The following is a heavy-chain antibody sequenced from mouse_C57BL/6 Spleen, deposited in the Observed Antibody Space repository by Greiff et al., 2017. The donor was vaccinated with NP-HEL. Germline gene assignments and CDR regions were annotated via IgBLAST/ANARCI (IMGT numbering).Heavy chain of an antibody. J-gene: IGHJ2*01. CDR3: ARNYDYYGSSRYYFDY. Sequence: VHVKQSGAELVRPGSSVKMSCKTSGYTFTSYGINWVKQRPGQGLEWIGYIYIGNGYTEYNEKFKGKATLTSDTSSSTAYMQLSSLTSEDSAIYFCARNYDYYGSSRYYFDYWGQGTTLTVSS. D-gene: IGHD1-1*01. V-gene: IGHV1-58*01. CDR2: IYIGNGYT. CDR1: GYTFTSYG.